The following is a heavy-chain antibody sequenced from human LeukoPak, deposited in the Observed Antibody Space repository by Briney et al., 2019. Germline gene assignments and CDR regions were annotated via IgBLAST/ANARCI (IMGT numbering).Heavy chain of an antibody. V-gene: IGHV1-2*02. CDR2: INPNSGGT. CDR1: GYTFTGYY. Sequence: GASVKVSCKASGYTFTGYYMHWVRQAPGQGLEWMGWINPNSGGTNYAQKFQGRVTMTRDTSISTAYMELSRLRYDDTAVYYCARGKIVGATWVDYWGQGTLVTVSS. J-gene: IGHJ4*02. CDR3: ARGKIVGATWVDY. D-gene: IGHD1-26*01.